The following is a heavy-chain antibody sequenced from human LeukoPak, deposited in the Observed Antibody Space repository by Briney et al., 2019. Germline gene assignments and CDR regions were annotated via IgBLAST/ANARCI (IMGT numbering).Heavy chain of an antibody. CDR2: ISYDGNNK. Sequence: PGGSLRLSCAASGFTFSSYAMHWVRQAPGKGLEWVAVISYDGNNKYYADSVKGRFTISRDNSKNTLSLQMNSLRAEDTAVYYCAKERKLLPFDYWGQGTLVTVSS. V-gene: IGHV3-30-3*01. CDR1: GFTFSSYA. J-gene: IGHJ4*02. D-gene: IGHD4-23*01. CDR3: AKERKLLPFDY.